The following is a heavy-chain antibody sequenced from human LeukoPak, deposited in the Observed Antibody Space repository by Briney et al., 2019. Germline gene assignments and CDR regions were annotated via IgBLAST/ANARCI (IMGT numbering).Heavy chain of an antibody. V-gene: IGHV3-7*01. Sequence: PGGSLRLSSAASGFTFSDHYMDWVRQAPGKGPEWVANIRQDESERYFADSVKGRFTISRDNAKKSVYLHMSSLRAEDTALYYCARLSAYYYGSYFYYYMDVWGKGTTVTVSS. J-gene: IGHJ6*03. CDR1: GFTFSDHY. CDR3: ARLSAYYYGSYFYYYMDV. CDR2: IRQDESER. D-gene: IGHD3-10*01.